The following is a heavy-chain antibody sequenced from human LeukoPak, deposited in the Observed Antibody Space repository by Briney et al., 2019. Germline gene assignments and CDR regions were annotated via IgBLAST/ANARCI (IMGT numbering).Heavy chain of an antibody. D-gene: IGHD1/OR15-1a*01. CDR3: ASGEWKNGYYMDV. CDR2: ISSSSGNII. Sequence: GGSLRLSCVASGSSFRSYSMNWVRQAPGKGLEWVSYISSSSGNIIYYADSVKGRFTISRDNAKNSLYLQVNSLRVEDTAVYYCASGEWKNGYYMDVWGKGTTVTVSS. CDR1: GSSFRSYS. J-gene: IGHJ6*03. V-gene: IGHV3-48*04.